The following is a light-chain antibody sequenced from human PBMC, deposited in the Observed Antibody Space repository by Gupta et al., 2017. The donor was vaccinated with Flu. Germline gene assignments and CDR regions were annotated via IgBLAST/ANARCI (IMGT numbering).Light chain of an antibody. Sequence: PSSLSASVGDRVTITCRASQDIRNDLGWYQQQPGKAPKRLIYAASSLQSGVPSRFSGSGSGTEFTLAISSLQPEDFATYYCLQHKNYPWTFGLGTRVEV. CDR2: AAS. V-gene: IGKV1-17*01. J-gene: IGKJ1*01. CDR1: QDIRND. CDR3: LQHKNYPWT.